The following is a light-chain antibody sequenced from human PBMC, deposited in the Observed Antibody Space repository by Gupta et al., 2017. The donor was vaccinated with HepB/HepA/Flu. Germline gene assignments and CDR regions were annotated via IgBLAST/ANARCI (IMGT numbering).Light chain of an antibody. J-gene: IGLJ3*02. V-gene: IGLV2-8*01. CDR2: EVS. CDR3: NPYAGSNNWV. Sequence: QSALTQPPSASGSPGQSVTISCTGTSSDVGSYIYVSWYQQHPGKTPNLMIYEVSTRPSGAPDRFSGSKSGNTASLTVSGLQAEDEADYYCNPYAGSNNWVFGGGTKLTGL. CDR1: SSDVGSYIY.